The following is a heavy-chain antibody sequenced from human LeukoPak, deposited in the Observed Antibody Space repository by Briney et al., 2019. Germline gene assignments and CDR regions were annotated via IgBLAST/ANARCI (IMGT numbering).Heavy chain of an antibody. V-gene: IGHV3-30*02. J-gene: IGHJ5*02. CDR2: IRYDGSNK. Sequence: GSLRLSCAASGFTFSSYGMHWVRQAPGKGLEWVAFIRYDGSNKYYADSVKGRFTISRDNSKNTLYLQMNSLRAEDTAVYYCAKDLAAGTTGGDWFDPWGQGTLVTVSS. CDR3: AKDLAAGTTGGDWFDP. CDR1: GFTFSSYG. D-gene: IGHD1-7*01.